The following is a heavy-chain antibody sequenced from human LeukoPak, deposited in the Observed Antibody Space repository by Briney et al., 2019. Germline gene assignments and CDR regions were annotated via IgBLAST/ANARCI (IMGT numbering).Heavy chain of an antibody. V-gene: IGHV4-34*01. J-gene: IGHJ4*02. CDR2: IYHSGST. CDR1: GGSFSGYY. CDR3: ARRSHYSTSSGASG. D-gene: IGHD6-6*01. Sequence: SETLSLTCAVYGGSFSGYYWNWIRQPPGKGLEWIGEIYHSGSTNYNPSLKSRVTISVDTSKNQFSLKLRSVTAADTAVYHCARRSHYSTSSGASGWGQGTLVTVSS.